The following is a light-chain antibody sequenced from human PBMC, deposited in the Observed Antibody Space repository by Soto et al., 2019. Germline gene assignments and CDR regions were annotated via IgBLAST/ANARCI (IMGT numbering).Light chain of an antibody. Sequence: QSALTQPASVSGSPGQSITISCTGTSSDVGGYNYVSWYQQHPGKAPKLMIYDVSNRPSGVSNLFSGYKSGHTAAQTISGHQSEEESDYYCSSYTSSSTLLNVFGTGTKLTV. V-gene: IGLV2-14*01. J-gene: IGLJ1*01. CDR1: SSDVGGYNY. CDR3: SSYTSSSTLLNV. CDR2: DVS.